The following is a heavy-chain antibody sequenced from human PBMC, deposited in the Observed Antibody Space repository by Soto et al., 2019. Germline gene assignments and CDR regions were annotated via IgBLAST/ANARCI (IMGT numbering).Heavy chain of an antibody. CDR2: IKSKTDGGTT. J-gene: IGHJ4*02. V-gene: IGHV3-15*01. Sequence: EVQLVESGGGLVKPGGSLRLSCAASGFTFSNAWMTWVRQAPGKGLEWVGRIKSKTDGGTTDYAAPVKGRFTISRDDSKNTLYLQMNSLETEDTAVYYCTTVGYGVAAYLIDYWGQGTLVTVSS. D-gene: IGHD2-15*01. CDR3: TTVGYGVAAYLIDY. CDR1: GFTFSNAW.